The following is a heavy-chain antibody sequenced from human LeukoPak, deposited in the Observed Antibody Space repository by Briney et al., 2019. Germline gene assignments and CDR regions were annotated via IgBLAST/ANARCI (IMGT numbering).Heavy chain of an antibody. J-gene: IGHJ4*02. Sequence: GGSLRLACAASGFTFSNYWMSWVRQAPGKGLEWVASIDQYGRAKYYVDSVRGRFTFSRDNTKNSLHLQMSSLRAGDTAVYYCARADSYGSILDYWGQGNRVTVSS. CDR1: GFTFSNYW. V-gene: IGHV3-7*04. CDR2: IDQYGRAK. CDR3: ARADSYGSILDY. D-gene: IGHD5-18*01.